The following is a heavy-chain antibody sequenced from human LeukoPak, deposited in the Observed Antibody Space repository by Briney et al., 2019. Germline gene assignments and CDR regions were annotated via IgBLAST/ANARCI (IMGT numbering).Heavy chain of an antibody. J-gene: IGHJ6*02. D-gene: IGHD2-15*01. CDR1: GFTFSSYW. Sequence: PGGSLRLSCVGSGFTFSSYWMSWVRQAPGKGLEWVANIKQDGSEKYYVDSVKGRFTISRDNAKNSLYLQMNSLRAEDTAVYYCARAPLYCSGGSCFPLDYYYGMDVWGQGTTVTVSS. CDR2: IKQDGSEK. CDR3: ARAPLYCSGGSCFPLDYYYGMDV. V-gene: IGHV3-7*03.